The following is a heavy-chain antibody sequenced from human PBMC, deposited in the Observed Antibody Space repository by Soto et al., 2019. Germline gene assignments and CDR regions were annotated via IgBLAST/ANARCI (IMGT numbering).Heavy chain of an antibody. CDR3: AREGSTVRYYYYYGMDV. D-gene: IGHD4-4*01. CDR2: ISSSGSTI. V-gene: IGHV3-48*03. Sequence: GVLRLSCAASGFTFSSYEMNWVRQAPGKGLEWVSYISSSGSTIYYADSVKGRFTISRDNAKNSLYLQMNSLRAEDTAVYYCAREGSTVRYYYYYGMDVWGQGTTVTVSS. CDR1: GFTFSSYE. J-gene: IGHJ6*02.